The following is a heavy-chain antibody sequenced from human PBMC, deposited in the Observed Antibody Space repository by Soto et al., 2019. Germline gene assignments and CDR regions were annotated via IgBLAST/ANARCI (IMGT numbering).Heavy chain of an antibody. CDR2: ISYNGSNK. V-gene: IGHV3-23*01. J-gene: IGHJ4*02. CDR1: GFTFSSYA. CDR3: AKDRQPDGIWTFDY. D-gene: IGHD2-15*01. Sequence: GGSLRLSCAASGFTFSSYAMSWVRQAPGKGLEWVSVISYNGSNKYYADSVKGRFTISRDNSKNMLYLQMNSLRVEDTAIYYCAKDRQPDGIWTFDYWGRGTLVTVSS.